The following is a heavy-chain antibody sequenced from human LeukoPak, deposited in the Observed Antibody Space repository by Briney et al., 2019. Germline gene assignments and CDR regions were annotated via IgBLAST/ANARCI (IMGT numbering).Heavy chain of an antibody. CDR3: ARARRPYYYYGMDV. CDR1: GFTFSSYW. Sequence: GGSLRLSCAASGFTFSSYWMSWVRQAPGKGLEWVANIKQDGSEKYYVDSVKGRFTISRDNAKNSLYLQMNSLRAEDTAVYYCARARRPYYYYGMDVWGQGTTVTASS. J-gene: IGHJ6*02. V-gene: IGHV3-7*03. CDR2: IKQDGSEK.